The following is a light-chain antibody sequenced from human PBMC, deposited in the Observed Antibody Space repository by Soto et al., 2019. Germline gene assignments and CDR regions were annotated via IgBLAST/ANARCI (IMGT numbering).Light chain of an antibody. J-gene: IGLJ1*01. CDR3: QSYDSNLSGYV. Sequence: QCVLTPPPSLSVAPGPSVTISCTGSSSNIGAGYDVHWYQQLPGTVPKVLIYGNTNRPSGVPDRFSGSKSGTSASLAITGLQAEDEADYYCQSYDSNLSGYVFGTGTKLTVL. CDR1: SSNIGAGYD. CDR2: GNT. V-gene: IGLV1-40*01.